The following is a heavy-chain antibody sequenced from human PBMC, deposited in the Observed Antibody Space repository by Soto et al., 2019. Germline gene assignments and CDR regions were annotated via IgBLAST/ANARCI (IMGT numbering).Heavy chain of an antibody. V-gene: IGHV1-2*02. CDR1: GYTFPGYY. CDR3: ARVSSGLYYDSSFYFDY. Sequence: AXVPVSCPASGYTFPGYYMYWVRQATGQLLEWMGWINPNSGGTNYAQKFQGRVTMTRDTSISTAYMELSRLRSDDTAVYYCARVSSGLYYDSSFYFDYWGQGTRVTVSA. D-gene: IGHD3-22*01. CDR2: INPNSGGT. J-gene: IGHJ4*02.